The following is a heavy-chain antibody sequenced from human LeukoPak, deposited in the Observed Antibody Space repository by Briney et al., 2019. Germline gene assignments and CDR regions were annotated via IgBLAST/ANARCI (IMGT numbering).Heavy chain of an antibody. CDR1: GFTFSSYE. CDR2: ISSSGSTI. CDR3: AREPGRTMVLDY. D-gene: IGHD3-10*01. J-gene: IGHJ4*02. V-gene: IGHV3-48*03. Sequence: PGGPLRLSCAASGFTFSSYEMNWVRQAPGKGLEWVSYISSSGSTIYYADSVKGRFTISRDNAKNSLYLQMNSLRAEDTAVYYCAREPGRTMVLDYWGQGTLVTVSS.